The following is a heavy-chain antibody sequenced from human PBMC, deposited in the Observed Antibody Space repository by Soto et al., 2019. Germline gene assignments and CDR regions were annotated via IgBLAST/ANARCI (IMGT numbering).Heavy chain of an antibody. J-gene: IGHJ5*02. D-gene: IGHD1-7*01. Sequence: SETLSLTCTVSGGSISSYYWSWIRQPPGKGLEWIGYIYYSGSTNYNPSLKSRVTISVDTSKNQFSLKLSSVTAADTAVYYCARVLGRRLELRSGFDPWGQGTLVTVSS. CDR2: IYYSGST. V-gene: IGHV4-59*01. CDR3: ARVLGRRLELRSGFDP. CDR1: GGSISSYY.